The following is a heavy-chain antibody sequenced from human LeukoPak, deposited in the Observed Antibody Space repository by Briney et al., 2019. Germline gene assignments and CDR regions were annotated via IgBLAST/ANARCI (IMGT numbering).Heavy chain of an antibody. CDR3: ARQAHGYSYIVY. Sequence: GESLKISCKGSGYSFSTYWIAWVRQMPGKGLEWMGIIYPGDSDTRYSPSFQGQVTISADKSITTAYLQWSSLKASDTAIYYCARQAHGYSYIVYWGQGTLVTVSS. CDR2: IYPGDSDT. CDR1: GYSFSTYW. J-gene: IGHJ4*02. D-gene: IGHD5-24*01. V-gene: IGHV5-51*01.